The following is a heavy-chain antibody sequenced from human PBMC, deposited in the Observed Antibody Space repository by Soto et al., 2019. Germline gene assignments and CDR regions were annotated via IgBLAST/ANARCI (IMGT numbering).Heavy chain of an antibody. D-gene: IGHD4-17*01. V-gene: IGHV5-10-1*01. Sequence: GESLKISCKGSGYSFTSYWISWVRQMPGKGLEWMGRIDPSDSYTNYSPSFQGHVTISADKSISTAYLQWSSLKASDTAMYYCARHETTTDYYYGMDVWGQGTTVTVSS. CDR2: IDPSDSYT. J-gene: IGHJ6*02. CDR1: GYSFTSYW. CDR3: ARHETTTDYYYGMDV.